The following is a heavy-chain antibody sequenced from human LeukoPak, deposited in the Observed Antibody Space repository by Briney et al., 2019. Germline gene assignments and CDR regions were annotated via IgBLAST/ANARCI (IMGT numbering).Heavy chain of an antibody. V-gene: IGHV3-21*01. D-gene: IGHD4-23*01. CDR3: ARDRDYGGSPTDY. J-gene: IGHJ4*02. CDR2: ISSSSSYI. Sequence: GGSLRLSCAASGFNLRDYWMHWVRQAPGKGLEWVSSISSSSSYIYYADSVKGRFTISRDNAKNSLYLQMNSLRAEDTAVYYCARDRDYGGSPTDYWGQGTLVTVSS. CDR1: GFNLRDYW.